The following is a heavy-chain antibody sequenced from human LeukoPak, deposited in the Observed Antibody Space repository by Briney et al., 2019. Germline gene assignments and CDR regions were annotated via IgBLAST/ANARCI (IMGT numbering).Heavy chain of an antibody. V-gene: IGHV4-39*01. CDR2: INHSGST. J-gene: IGHJ4*02. CDR1: GGSISSNSYY. Sequence: SETLSLTCAVSGGSISSNSYYWGWIRQPPGKGLEWIGEINHSGSTNYNPSLKSRVTISVDTSKNQFSLKLSSVTAADTAVYYCARHGVRRTMVRGVIRTAFDYWGQGTLVTVSS. D-gene: IGHD3-10*01. CDR3: ARHGVRRTMVRGVIRTAFDY.